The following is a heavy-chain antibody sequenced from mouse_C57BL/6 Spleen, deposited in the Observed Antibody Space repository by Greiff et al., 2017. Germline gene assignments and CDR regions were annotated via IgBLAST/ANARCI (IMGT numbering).Heavy chain of an antibody. CDR1: GYTFTDYN. CDR2: INPNNGGT. D-gene: IGHD2-4*01. J-gene: IGHJ4*01. CDR3: AREDYDYDEYYYAMDY. Sequence: VQLKQSGPELVKPGASVKMSCKASGYTFTDYNMHWVKQSHGKSLEWIGYINPNNGGTSYNQKFKGKATLTVNKSSSTAYMELRSLTSEDSAVYYCAREDYDYDEYYYAMDYWGQGTSVTVSS. V-gene: IGHV1-22*01.